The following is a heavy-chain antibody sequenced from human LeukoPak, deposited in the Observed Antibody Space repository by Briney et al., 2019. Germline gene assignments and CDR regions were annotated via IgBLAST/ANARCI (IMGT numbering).Heavy chain of an antibody. CDR1: GGSFSGYY. CDR2: INHSGST. CDR3: ARSWGYWFDP. V-gene: IGHV4-34*01. J-gene: IGHJ5*02. D-gene: IGHD6-13*01. Sequence: SETLSLTCAVYGGSFSGYYWSWIRQPPGKGLEWIGEINHSGSTNYNPSLKSRVTISVDTSKNQFSLKLSSVTAADTAVYYCARSWGYWFDPWGQGTLVTVSP.